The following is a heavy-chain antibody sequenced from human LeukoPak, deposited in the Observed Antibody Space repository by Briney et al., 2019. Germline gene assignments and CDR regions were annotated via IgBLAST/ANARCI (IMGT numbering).Heavy chain of an antibody. CDR2: ISSGSSYI. J-gene: IGHJ5*02. V-gene: IGHV3-21*01. CDR1: GFTFSSYN. D-gene: IGHD3-16*01. CDR3: ARDHQGFMSEWPNWFDP. Sequence: GGSLRLSCTASGFTFSSYNMNWVRQGPGKGLEWVSSISSGSSYIYYADSVQGRFTISRDNAKNSLYLQMSSLTAEDTAVYYCARDHQGFMSEWPNWFDPWGQGALVTVSS.